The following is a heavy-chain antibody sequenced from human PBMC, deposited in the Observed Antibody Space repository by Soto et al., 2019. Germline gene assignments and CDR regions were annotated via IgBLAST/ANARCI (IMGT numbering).Heavy chain of an antibody. CDR3: ARGCGSSSARY. Sequence: EVQLLESGGGLVQPGGSLRLSCAASGFTFSSYAMSWVRQAPGCGLEWVSTNGASGVTTYYEGTVKGRFTISRDISKNMIYLQMNSLGAEDTAVYYCARGCGSSSARYWGQGTLVTVSS. CDR1: GFTFSSYA. J-gene: IGHJ4*02. CDR2: NGASGVTT. D-gene: IGHD6-6*01. V-gene: IGHV3-23*01.